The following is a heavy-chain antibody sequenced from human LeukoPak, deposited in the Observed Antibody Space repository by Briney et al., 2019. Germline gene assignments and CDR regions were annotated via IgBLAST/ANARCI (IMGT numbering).Heavy chain of an antibody. CDR2: ISYDGSNK. J-gene: IGHJ4*02. Sequence: PGGSLRLSCAAAGFTFSSYGMHSVRQAPGKGLEWVAVISYDGSNKYYADSVKGRFTISRDNSKNTLYLQMNSLRAEDTAVYYCDKESITGCIGELLLGFDYWGQGTLVTVSS. V-gene: IGHV3-30*18. CDR3: DKESITGCIGELLLGFDY. D-gene: IGHD3-10*01. CDR1: GFTFSSYG.